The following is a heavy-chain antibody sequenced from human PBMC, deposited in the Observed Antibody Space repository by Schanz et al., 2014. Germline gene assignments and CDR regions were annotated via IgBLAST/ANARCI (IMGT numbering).Heavy chain of an antibody. J-gene: IGHJ4*02. CDR1: GYTFTSYG. CDR2: ISPYNGNT. D-gene: IGHD2-8*02. CDR3: AKDTGYCHGGACYCFEY. V-gene: IGHV1-18*01. Sequence: QVQLVQSGPEVEKPGASVKVSCKTSGYTFTSYGISWVRQAPGQGLEWMGWISPYNGNTNYAQKVQGRVTMTTDTSTGTAYMELRSLRSEDTAVYYCAKDTGYCHGGACYCFEYWGLGILVTVSS.